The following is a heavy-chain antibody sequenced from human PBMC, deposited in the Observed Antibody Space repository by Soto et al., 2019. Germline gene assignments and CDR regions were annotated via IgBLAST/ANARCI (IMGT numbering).Heavy chain of an antibody. CDR3: ARGHRSSMNTYDGRYFDD. V-gene: IGHV1-69*13. J-gene: IGHJ4*02. CDR2: IIPLFLRT. D-gene: IGHD2-21*01. Sequence: SVKVSCKASGGTFSSQLISWVRQAPGQGLEWMGGIIPLFLRTYYAQKFQARVTITADDSTSTVYMEMSSLRSDDTAVYYCARGHRSSMNTYDGRYFDDWGQGTLVTVSS. CDR1: GGTFSSQL.